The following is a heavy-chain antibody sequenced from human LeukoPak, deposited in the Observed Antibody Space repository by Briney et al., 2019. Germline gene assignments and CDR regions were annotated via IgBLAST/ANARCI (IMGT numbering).Heavy chain of an antibody. CDR3: ARVRGYGGNYYFDY. D-gene: IGHD4-23*01. V-gene: IGHV4-59*01. CDR1: GGSISSYY. Sequence: SETLSLTCTVSGGSISSYYWSWIRQPPGKGLEWIGYFYYSGSTNYNPSLKSRVTISVDTSKNQFSLKLSSVTAADTAVYYCARVRGYGGNYYFDYWGQGTLVTVSS. J-gene: IGHJ4*02. CDR2: FYYSGST.